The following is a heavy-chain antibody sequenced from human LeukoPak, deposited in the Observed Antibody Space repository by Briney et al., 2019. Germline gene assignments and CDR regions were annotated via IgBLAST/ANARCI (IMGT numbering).Heavy chain of an antibody. CDR1: GGSVSSSTYY. CDR3: ARVTYYYYMDV. D-gene: IGHD4-11*01. CDR2: IYYSGNI. Sequence: SETLSLTCTVSGGSVSSSTYYWGWIRQPPGKGLEWIGAIYYSGNIYYNPSLKSRITISVDTSKNQFSLRLNSVTAADTAVYYCARVTYYYYMDVWGKGTTVTVSS. J-gene: IGHJ6*03. V-gene: IGHV4-39*01.